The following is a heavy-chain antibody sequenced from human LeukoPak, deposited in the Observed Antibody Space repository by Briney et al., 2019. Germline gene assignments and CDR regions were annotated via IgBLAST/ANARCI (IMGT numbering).Heavy chain of an antibody. CDR3: ARYVVYSSGKYYFDY. CDR2: INYGGTT. Sequence: SETLSLTCTVSGDSISSSDYYWSWIRQPPGKELEWIASINYGGTTYYNPSLKSRVTISVDTSKNQFSLRLSSVTAADTAVYLCARYVVYSSGKYYFDYWGQGSLVTVSS. CDR1: GDSISSSDYY. J-gene: IGHJ4*02. V-gene: IGHV4-39*01. D-gene: IGHD3-10*01.